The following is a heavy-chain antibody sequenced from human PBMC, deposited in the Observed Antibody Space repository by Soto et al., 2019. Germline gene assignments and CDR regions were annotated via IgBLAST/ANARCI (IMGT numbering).Heavy chain of an antibody. CDR2: ISGSGGST. J-gene: IGHJ2*01. CDR3: AKNYDILTGDLWYFDL. Sequence: GGSLRLSCAASGFTFSSYAMSWVRQAPGKGLEWVSAISGSGGSTYYADSVKGRFTISRDNSKNTLYLQMNSLRAEDTAVYYCAKNYDILTGDLWYFDLWGRGTLVTVSS. D-gene: IGHD3-9*01. CDR1: GFTFSSYA. V-gene: IGHV3-23*01.